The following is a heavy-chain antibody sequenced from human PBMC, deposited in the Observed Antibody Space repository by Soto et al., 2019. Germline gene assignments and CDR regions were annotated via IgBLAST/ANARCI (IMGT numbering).Heavy chain of an antibody. Sequence: GGPLRVSWVASGCTFSDYYMSWIRQAPGKGLEWVSYISSSGSTIYYADSVKGRFTISRDNAKNSLYLQMNSLRAEDTAVYYCARGFSPATMITFGGFGYWGQGTLVTVSS. CDR3: ARGFSPATMITFGGFGY. CDR2: ISSSGSTI. V-gene: IGHV3-11*01. D-gene: IGHD3-16*01. CDR1: GCTFSDYY. J-gene: IGHJ4*02.